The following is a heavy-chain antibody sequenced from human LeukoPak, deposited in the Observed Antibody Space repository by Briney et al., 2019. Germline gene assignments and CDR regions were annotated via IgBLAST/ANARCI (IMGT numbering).Heavy chain of an antibody. Sequence: AAVTVSYTVSGYTLTELSMHWVRQAPGKGGEWMGGFDPVDGDTLYPQKSQGTFPMTEDTSTDTAYMELSSLRSQHTAVYYSATSRIVVVPAAIRSFDYWGQGTLVTVSS. CDR3: ATSRIVVVPAAIRSFDY. J-gene: IGHJ4*02. D-gene: IGHD2-2*01. CDR1: GYTLTELS. V-gene: IGHV1-24*01. CDR2: FDPVDGDT.